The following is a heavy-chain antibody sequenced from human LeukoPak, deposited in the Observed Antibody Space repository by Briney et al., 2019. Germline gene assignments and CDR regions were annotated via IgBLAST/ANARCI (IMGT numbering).Heavy chain of an antibody. CDR3: ARDRGYSYGHPFDI. J-gene: IGHJ3*02. Sequence: GGSLRLSCAASGFTFSSYAMKWVRQAPGKGLEWVSVITGGGTDYADSVKGRFTISRDNSKNTVYLQMNSLRAEDTALYYCARDRGYSYGHPFDIWGQGTTVTVSS. V-gene: IGHV3-23*01. CDR1: GFTFSSYA. CDR2: ITGGGT. D-gene: IGHD5-18*01.